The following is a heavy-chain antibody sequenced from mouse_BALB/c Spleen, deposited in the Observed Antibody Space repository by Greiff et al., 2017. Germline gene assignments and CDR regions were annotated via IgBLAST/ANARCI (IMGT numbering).Heavy chain of an antibody. CDR1: GYAFTNYL. D-gene: IGHD2-4*01. CDR3: ARGDYWFAY. Sequence: QVQLQQSGAELVRPGTSVKVSCKASGYAFTNYLIEWVKQRPGQGLEWIGVINPGSGGTNYNEKFKGKATLTADKSSSTAYMQLSSLTSDDSAVYFCARGDYWFAYWGQGTLVTVSA. V-gene: IGHV1-54*01. CDR2: INPGSGGT. J-gene: IGHJ3*01.